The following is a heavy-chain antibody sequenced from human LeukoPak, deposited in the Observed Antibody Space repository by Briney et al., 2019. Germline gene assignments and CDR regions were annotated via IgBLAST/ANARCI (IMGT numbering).Heavy chain of an antibody. CDR3: ATDQRGYSSSSEYFQH. V-gene: IGHV1-24*01. Sequence: ASVKVSCKVSGYTLTELSMHWVRQAHGKGLEWMGGFDPEDGETIYAQKFQGRVTMTEDTSTDTAYMELSSLRSEDTAVYYCATDQRGYSSSSEYFQHWGQGTLVTVSS. CDR2: FDPEDGET. D-gene: IGHD6-6*01. J-gene: IGHJ1*01. CDR1: GYTLTELS.